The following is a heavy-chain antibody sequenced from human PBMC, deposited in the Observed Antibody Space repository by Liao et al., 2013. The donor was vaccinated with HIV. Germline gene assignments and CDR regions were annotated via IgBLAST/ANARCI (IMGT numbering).Heavy chain of an antibody. V-gene: IGHV4-39*07. CDR1: GGSVSSRTSY. Sequence: QLQLQESGPGLVKPSETLSLTCTVSGGSVSSRTSYWGWIRQPPGKGLEWIGNIFHTGNTFSSPSLKSRVTISLDTSKNQLSLTLISVTAADTAVYYCARDRGGSFWSGSHGGDAFKIWGQGTLVIVSS. J-gene: IGHJ3*02. D-gene: IGHD3-3*01. CDR3: ARDRGGSFWSGSHGGDAFKI. CDR2: IFHTGNT.